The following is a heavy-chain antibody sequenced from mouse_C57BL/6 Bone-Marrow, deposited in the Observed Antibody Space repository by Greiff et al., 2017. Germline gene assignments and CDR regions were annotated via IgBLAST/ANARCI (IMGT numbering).Heavy chain of an antibody. CDR3: TTPYYGSSSFAY. J-gene: IGHJ3*01. CDR2: IDPEDGDT. Sequence: DVQLQESGAELVRPGASVKLSCTASGFNIKDYYMHWVKQRPEQGLEWIGRIDPEDGDTEYAPKFQGKATMTADTSSNTAYLQLSSLTSEDTAVYYCTTPYYGSSSFAYWGQGTLVTVSA. V-gene: IGHV14-1*01. CDR1: GFNIKDYY. D-gene: IGHD1-1*01.